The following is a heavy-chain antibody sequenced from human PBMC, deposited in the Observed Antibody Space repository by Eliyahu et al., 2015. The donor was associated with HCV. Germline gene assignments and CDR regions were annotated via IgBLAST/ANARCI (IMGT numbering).Heavy chain of an antibody. V-gene: IGHV3-66*02. J-gene: IGHJ4*02. Sequence: EVQLVESGGGLVQPGGSLRLSCAASGFTVSSNYMSWVRQAPGKGLEWVSVIYSGGSTYYADSVKGRFTISRDNSKNTLYLQMNSLRAEDTAVYYCARETHGDYVEDYWGQGTLVTVSS. D-gene: IGHD4-17*01. CDR2: IYSGGST. CDR1: GFTVSSNY. CDR3: ARETHGDYVEDY.